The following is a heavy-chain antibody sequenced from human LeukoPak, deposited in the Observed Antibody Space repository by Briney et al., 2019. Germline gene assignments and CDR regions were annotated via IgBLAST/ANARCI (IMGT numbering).Heavy chain of an antibody. CDR3: ARDIVYLIDEDYG. CDR2: IHTSGSA. J-gene: IGHJ4*02. Sequence: PSETLSLTCSVSGRSFNTYYWSWIRQPAGKALDWIGRIHTSGSADYSPSLQSRVTISVDMSKKEFSLKLTSVTAADTAVYYCARDIVYLIDEDYGWGQGILVTVSS. CDR1: GRSFNTYY. D-gene: IGHD4-17*01. V-gene: IGHV4-4*07.